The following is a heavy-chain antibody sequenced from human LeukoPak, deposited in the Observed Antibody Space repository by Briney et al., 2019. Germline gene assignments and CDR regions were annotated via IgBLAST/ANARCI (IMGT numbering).Heavy chain of an antibody. J-gene: IGHJ4*02. CDR3: AKGRAYSGYGPFDH. D-gene: IGHD5-12*01. CDR1: GFTVSSNY. V-gene: IGHV3-23*01. CDR2: TRGGGGTA. Sequence: GGSLRLSCATSGFTVSSNYMSWVRQAPGKGLEWVSTTRGGGGTAYYADSVKGRFTISRDNSQNTLYLQMSSLRAEDTAVYYCAKGRAYSGYGPFDHWGQGTLVTVSS.